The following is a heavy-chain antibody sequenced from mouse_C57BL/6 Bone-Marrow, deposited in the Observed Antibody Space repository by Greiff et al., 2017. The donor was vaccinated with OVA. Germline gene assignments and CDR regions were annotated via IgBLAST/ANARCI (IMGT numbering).Heavy chain of an antibody. CDR3: ARESLLDY. CDR2: ISDGGSYT. J-gene: IGHJ2*01. Sequence: EVMLVESGGGLVRPGGSLKLSCAASGFTFSSYAMSWVRQTPEKRLEWVATISDGGSYTYYPDNVKGRFTISRDNAKNNLYLQMSHLKSEDTAMYYCARESLLDYWGQGTTLTVSS. V-gene: IGHV5-4*01. CDR1: GFTFSSYA.